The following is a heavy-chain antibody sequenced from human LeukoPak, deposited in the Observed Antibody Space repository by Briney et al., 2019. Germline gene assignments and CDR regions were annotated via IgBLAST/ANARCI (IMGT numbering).Heavy chain of an antibody. CDR2: ITSSGDDT. V-gene: IGHV3-23*01. D-gene: IGHD3-16*01. CDR3: AFDWGFDY. J-gene: IGHJ4*02. Sequence: GGSLRLSCAVSGFSSSNYAMSWVRQAPGKGLEWVSSITSSGDDTFYAASVKGRFTISRDNTWDTVFLQMNRLKVDDTAVYYCAFDWGFDYWGQGTLVTVSS. CDR1: GFSSSNYA.